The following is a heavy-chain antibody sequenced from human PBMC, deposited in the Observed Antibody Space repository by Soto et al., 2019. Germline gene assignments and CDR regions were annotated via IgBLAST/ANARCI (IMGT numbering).Heavy chain of an antibody. V-gene: IGHV1-46*03. CDR1: GYTFTSYY. D-gene: IGHD2-2*01. CDR3: ARDFGPAAQDYYMDV. J-gene: IGHJ6*03. Sequence: GASVKVSCKASGYTFTSYYMHWVRQAPGQGLEWMGIINPSGGSTSYAQKFQGRVTMTRDTSTSTVYMELSSLRSEDTAVYYCARDFGPAAQDYYMDVWGKGTTVTVSS. CDR2: INPSGGST.